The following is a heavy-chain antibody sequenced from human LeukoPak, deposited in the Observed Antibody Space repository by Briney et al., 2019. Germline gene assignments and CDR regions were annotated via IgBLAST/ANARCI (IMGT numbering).Heavy chain of an antibody. V-gene: IGHV3-7*01. CDR2: IKQDGSEK. CDR3: AKDPDYGDYVNYFDY. Sequence: PGGSLRLSCAASGFTFSSYWMSWVRQAPGKGLEWVANIKQDGSEKYYVDSVKGRFTISRDNAKNSLYLQMNSLRAEDTAVYYCAKDPDYGDYVNYFDYWGPGTLVTVSS. CDR1: GFTFSSYW. D-gene: IGHD4-17*01. J-gene: IGHJ4*02.